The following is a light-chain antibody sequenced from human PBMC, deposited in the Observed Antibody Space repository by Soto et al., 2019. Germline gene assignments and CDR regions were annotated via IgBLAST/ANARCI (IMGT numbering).Light chain of an antibody. CDR2: DVT. CDR1: SSDIGRYNY. Sequence: VLTQPRSVSESPGQSVTISCTGTSSDIGRYNYVSWYQQHPGKAPKLLIYDVTRRPSGVPARFSGSKSDNTASLTLSGLQAEDEAHYYCCSFAGSGWVFGGGTKLTVL. V-gene: IGLV2-11*01. J-gene: IGLJ3*02. CDR3: CSFAGSGWV.